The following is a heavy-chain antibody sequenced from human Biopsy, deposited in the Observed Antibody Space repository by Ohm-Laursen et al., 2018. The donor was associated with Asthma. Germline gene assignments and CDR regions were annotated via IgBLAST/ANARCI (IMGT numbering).Heavy chain of an antibody. CDR1: GFSLRTPGVG. D-gene: IGHD3-9*01. Sequence: TQTLTLTCSFSGFSLRTPGVGVGWIRQSPGKAPEWLALIYWDDYNLFRPSLKRRLTITKDPSKNQVVLTMTKMDPVDSGTYYCALSQDSGFDDHSPSWFDPWGQGTLVTVSS. J-gene: IGHJ5*02. CDR2: IYWDDYN. V-gene: IGHV2-5*02. CDR3: ALSQDSGFDDHSPSWFDP.